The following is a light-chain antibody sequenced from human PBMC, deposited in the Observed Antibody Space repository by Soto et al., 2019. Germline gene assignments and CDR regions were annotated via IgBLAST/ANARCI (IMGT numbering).Light chain of an antibody. CDR3: SSYTTSSTVA. CDR1: SSDVGAYGY. V-gene: IGLV2-14*01. CDR2: EVS. Sequence: QSVLTQPASVSGSPGQSITISCTGTSSDVGAYGYVSWYQQHPGEAPKLMIYEVSYRPSGVSTRFSGSKSGNAASLTISGLQAEDEADFYCSSYTTSSTVAFGGGTKLTVL. J-gene: IGLJ2*01.